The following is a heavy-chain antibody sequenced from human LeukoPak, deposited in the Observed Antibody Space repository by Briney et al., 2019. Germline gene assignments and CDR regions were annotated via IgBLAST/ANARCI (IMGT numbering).Heavy chain of an antibody. CDR3: ARSRTSYDFWSGLTEQDAFDI. CDR2: VKQEGSEK. V-gene: IGHV3-7*01. Sequence: GGSVRLSCGAWGFTLRRCWMRGVGQAPGKGGEGVANVKQEGSEKYYVDSVKGRFTISRDNAKNSLYLQMNSLRAEDTAVYYCARSRTSYDFWSGLTEQDAFDIWGQGTMVTVSS. D-gene: IGHD3-3*01. J-gene: IGHJ3*02. CDR1: GFTLRRCW.